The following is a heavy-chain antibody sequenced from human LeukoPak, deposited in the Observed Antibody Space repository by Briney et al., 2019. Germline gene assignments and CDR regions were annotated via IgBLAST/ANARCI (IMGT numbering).Heavy chain of an antibody. D-gene: IGHD4-23*01. CDR1: GVSISSYY. Sequence: SETLSLTCTVSGVSISSYYWSWIRQPPGKGLEGIVYIYYSGSTNDNPSLKSRVTISVDTSTNPFSLQLRPVTAADTAVYYSARRYGYGGNSLGDWYFDLWGRGTLVTVSS. J-gene: IGHJ2*01. CDR3: ARRYGYGGNSLGDWYFDL. V-gene: IGHV4-59*01. CDR2: IYYSGST.